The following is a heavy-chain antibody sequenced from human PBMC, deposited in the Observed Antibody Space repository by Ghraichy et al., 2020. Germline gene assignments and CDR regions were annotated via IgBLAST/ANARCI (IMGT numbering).Heavy chain of an antibody. CDR3: AREGKDGYNYFDY. Sequence: SETLSPTCTVSGGSLSSYYWSWIRQSPGKALEWIAYIYDSGTTNYNPSLQSRVSISIDMSESQFSLKLSSLTSADTAVYYCAREGKDGYNYFDYWGQGTLVTVAS. D-gene: IGHD5-24*01. CDR2: IYDSGTT. J-gene: IGHJ4*02. V-gene: IGHV4-59*01. CDR1: GGSLSSYY.